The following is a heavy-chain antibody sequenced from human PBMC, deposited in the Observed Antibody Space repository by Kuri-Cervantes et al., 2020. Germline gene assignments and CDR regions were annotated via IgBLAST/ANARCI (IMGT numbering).Heavy chain of an antibody. CDR3: ARDGRVRGVYGMDV. CDR1: GFTFSTYA. CDR2: ISYDGSNK. D-gene: IGHD3-10*01. V-gene: IGHV3-30*07. J-gene: IGHJ6*02. Sequence: GESLKISCAASGFTFSTYAVHWVHQAPGKGLEWVAVISYDGSNKYYADSVKGRFTISRDNSKNTLYLQMNSLRAEDTAVYYCARDGRVRGVYGMDVWGQGTTVTVSS.